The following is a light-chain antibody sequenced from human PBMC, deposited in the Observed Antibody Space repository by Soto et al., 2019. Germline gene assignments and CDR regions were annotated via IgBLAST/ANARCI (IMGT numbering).Light chain of an antibody. Sequence: DIQMTQSPSSLSASVGDRVTISCRASQSINTVSSWYQQKPGKAPKLLIYAASNLKGGVPSRFSGSGSGTDFTLTISSLQPEDFATYYCQQGNINPYTFGQGTKLQIK. J-gene: IGKJ2*01. V-gene: IGKV1-39*01. CDR3: QQGNINPYT. CDR2: AAS. CDR1: QSINTV.